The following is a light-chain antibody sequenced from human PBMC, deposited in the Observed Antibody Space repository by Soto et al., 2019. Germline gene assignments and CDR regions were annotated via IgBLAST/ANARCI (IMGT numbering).Light chain of an antibody. CDR2: DVS. J-gene: IGLJ2*01. CDR3: CSYAGSYTVV. V-gene: IGLV2-11*01. CDR1: SNDVGTYNY. Sequence: QSALTQPRSVSGSPGQSVTISCTGTSNDVGTYNYLSSYQQHPGKAPKLMIYDVSKRPSWIPDRFSGSKSGSTASLTISGLQAEDEADYYCCSYAGSYTVVFGGGTKVTVL.